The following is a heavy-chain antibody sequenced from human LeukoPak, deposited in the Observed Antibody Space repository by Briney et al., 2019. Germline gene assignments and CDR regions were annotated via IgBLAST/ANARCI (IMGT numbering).Heavy chain of an antibody. CDR3: ARSVAEYYYDSSGYYGNDY. V-gene: IGHV3-48*03. J-gene: IGHJ4*02. CDR2: ISSSGSTI. CDR1: GFTFSSYE. D-gene: IGHD3-22*01. Sequence: GGSLRLSCAASGFTFSSYEMNWVRQAPGKGLEWVSYISSSGSTIYYADSVKGRFTISRDNAKNSLYLQMNSLRAEDTAVYYCARSVAEYYYDSSGYYGNDYWGQGTLVTVSS.